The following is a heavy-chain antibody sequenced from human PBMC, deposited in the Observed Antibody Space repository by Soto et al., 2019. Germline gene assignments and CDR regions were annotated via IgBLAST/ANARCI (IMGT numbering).Heavy chain of an antibody. CDR2: IGTAGDT. Sequence: PGGSLRLSCAASGFTFSSYDMHWVRQATGKGLEWVSAIGTAGDTYYPGSVKGRFTISRENAKNSLYLQMNSLRAGDTAVYYCARASDYDFWRSGFDPWGQGTLVTVSS. CDR3: ARASDYDFWRSGFDP. CDR1: GFTFSSYD. D-gene: IGHD3-3*01. J-gene: IGHJ5*02. V-gene: IGHV3-13*01.